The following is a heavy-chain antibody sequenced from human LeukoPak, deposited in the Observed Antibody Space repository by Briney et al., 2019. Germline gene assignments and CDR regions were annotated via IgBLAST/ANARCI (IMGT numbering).Heavy chain of an antibody. CDR3: ARVTREYYGSGSWGPDY. Sequence: PSETLSLTCTLAAGSISSGGYYWSWIRQHPGKGLEWIGYIYYSGSTYYNPSLKSRVTISVDTSKNQFSLKLSSVTAADTAVYYCARVTREYYGSGSWGPDYWGQGTLVTVAS. V-gene: IGHV4-31*03. J-gene: IGHJ4*02. CDR1: AGSISSGGYY. D-gene: IGHD3-10*01. CDR2: IYYSGST.